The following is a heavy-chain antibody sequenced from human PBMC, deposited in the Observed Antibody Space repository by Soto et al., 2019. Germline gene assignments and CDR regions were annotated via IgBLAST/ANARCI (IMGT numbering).Heavy chain of an antibody. D-gene: IGHD6-13*01. V-gene: IGHV3-48*02. CDR1: GFTFGSHS. Sequence: EVYLVESGGGLVQPGGSLRLSCAASGFTFGSHSMNWVHQAPGKGLEWVSYISSSSSTIHYADSVKGRFTISRDNAKNSLFLRMNSLRDEDTAVYFCARDGGLAGTFDYWGQGTLVTVSS. CDR3: ARDGGLAGTFDY. J-gene: IGHJ4*02. CDR2: ISSSSSTI.